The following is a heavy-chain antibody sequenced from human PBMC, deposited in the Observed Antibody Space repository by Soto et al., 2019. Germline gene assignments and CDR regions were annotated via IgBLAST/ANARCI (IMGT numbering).Heavy chain of an antibody. D-gene: IGHD6-19*01. J-gene: IGHJ3*02. CDR2: IYSGGST. CDR3: ARVVAVAGTDAFDI. Sequence: PGGSLRLSCAASGFTVSSNYMSWVRQAPGKGLEWVSVIYSGGSTYYADSVKGRFTISRDNSKNTLYLQMNSLRAEDTAVYYCARVVAVAGTDAFDIWGQGTMVTVSS. CDR1: GFTVSSNY. V-gene: IGHV3-53*01.